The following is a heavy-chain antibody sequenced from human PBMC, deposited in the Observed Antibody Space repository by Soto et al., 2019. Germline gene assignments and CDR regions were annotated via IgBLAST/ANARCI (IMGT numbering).Heavy chain of an antibody. V-gene: IGHV3-64D*08. D-gene: IGHD2-15*01. CDR3: VKDDCSGGSCYTFHYYYGMDV. CDR1: GFTFSSYA. J-gene: IGHJ6*02. CDR2: ISSNGGST. Sequence: GGSLRLSCSASGFTFSSYAMHWVRQAPGKGLEYVSAISSNGGSTYYADSVKGRFTISRDNSKNTLYLQMSSLRAEDTAVYYCVKDDCSGGSCYTFHYYYGMDVWGQGTTVTVSS.